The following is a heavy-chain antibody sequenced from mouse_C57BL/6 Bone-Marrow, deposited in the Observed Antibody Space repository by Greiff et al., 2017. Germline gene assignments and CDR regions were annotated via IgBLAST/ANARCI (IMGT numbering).Heavy chain of an antibody. CDR2: ISYDGSN. Sequence: DVQLQESGPGLVKPSQSLSLTCSVTGYSITSGYYWNWIRQFPGNKLEWMGYISYDGSNNYNPSLKNRISITRDTSKNQFFLKLNSVTTEDTATYYCARGTHYYGSSYYFDYWGQGTTLTVSS. CDR3: ARGTHYYGSSYYFDY. V-gene: IGHV3-6*01. J-gene: IGHJ2*01. D-gene: IGHD1-1*01. CDR1: GYSITSGYY.